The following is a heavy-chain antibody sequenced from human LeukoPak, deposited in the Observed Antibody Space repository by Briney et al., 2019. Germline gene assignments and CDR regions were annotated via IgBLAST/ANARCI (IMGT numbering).Heavy chain of an antibody. CDR3: AKDALSKGSHYYYYYMDV. CDR2: IRYDGSNK. J-gene: IGHJ6*03. V-gene: IGHV3-30*02. Sequence: GGSLRLSCAASGFTFSSYGMHWVRQAPGKGLEWVAFIRYDGSNKYYADSVKGRFTISRDNSKNTLYLQMNSLRAEDTAVYYCAKDALSKGSHYYYYYMDVWGKGTTVTISS. CDR1: GFTFSSYG.